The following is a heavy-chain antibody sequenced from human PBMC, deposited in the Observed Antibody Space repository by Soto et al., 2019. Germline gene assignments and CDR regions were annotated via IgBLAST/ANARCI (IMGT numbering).Heavy chain of an antibody. J-gene: IGHJ3*02. CDR2: INPNSGGT. V-gene: IGHV1-2*04. CDR1: GYTFTGYY. D-gene: IGHD3-9*01. Sequence: ASVKVSCKASGYTFTGYYMHWVRQAPGQGLEWMGWINPNSGGTNYAQKFQGWVTMNRDTSISTAYMELSRLRSDDTAMYYCARDQHSTGFSGAFDIWGQGTMVTVS. CDR3: ARDQHSTGFSGAFDI.